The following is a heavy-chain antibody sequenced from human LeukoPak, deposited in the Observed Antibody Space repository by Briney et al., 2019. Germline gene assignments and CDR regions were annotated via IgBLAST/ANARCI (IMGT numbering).Heavy chain of an antibody. V-gene: IGHV5-51*01. D-gene: IGHD5-18*01. CDR3: GRQSYSSGLDY. J-gene: IGHJ4*02. CDR1: GYSFTSYW. CDR2: VFPDDSDI. Sequence: GESLKISCRVSGYSFTSYWIVWVRQMPGKGLECVGIVFPDDSDIKYTPSFQGQVTISADKSSSTAYLQWSSLRASGTAIYFCGRQSYSSGLDYWGQGTLVTVSS.